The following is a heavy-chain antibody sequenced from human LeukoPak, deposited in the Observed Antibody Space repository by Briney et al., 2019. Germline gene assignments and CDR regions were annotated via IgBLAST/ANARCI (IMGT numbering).Heavy chain of an antibody. Sequence: GGSLRLSCSASGFSFSSDGMSWVRQAPGKGLEWVSGILGLGGAGRTYYADSVKGRFTISRDSSKNTLFLQMNRLRPEDAAVYYCAKAPVTTCRGAFCYPFDYWGLGTLVTVSS. CDR1: GFSFSSDG. V-gene: IGHV3-23*01. D-gene: IGHD2-15*01. CDR2: ILGLGGAGRT. CDR3: AKAPVTTCRGAFCYPFDY. J-gene: IGHJ4*02.